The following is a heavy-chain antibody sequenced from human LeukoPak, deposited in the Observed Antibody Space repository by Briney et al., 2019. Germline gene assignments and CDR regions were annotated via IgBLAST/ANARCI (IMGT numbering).Heavy chain of an antibody. Sequence: PSETLSLTCTVSGGYISSYYWSWVRQPPGKGLEWIGNIYSSGRTNYNPSLKSRVTISIDTSKKQFSLKLTSVTAADTAVYYCASTDIIAAAGKGFDYWGQGTLVTVSS. V-gene: IGHV4-59*08. CDR1: GGYISSYY. J-gene: IGHJ4*02. D-gene: IGHD6-13*01. CDR3: ASTDIIAAAGKGFDY. CDR2: IYSSGRT.